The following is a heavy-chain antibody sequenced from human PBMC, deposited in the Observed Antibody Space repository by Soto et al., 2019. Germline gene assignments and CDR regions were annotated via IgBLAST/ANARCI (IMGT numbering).Heavy chain of an antibody. V-gene: IGHV3-23*01. J-gene: IGHJ4*02. D-gene: IGHD5-18*01. CDR1: GFTFSSYA. CDR3: AKASWIQLWFFDY. Sequence: VGSLRLSCAASGFTFSSYAMSWVRQAPGKGLEWVSAISGSGGSTYYADSVKGRFTISRDNSKNTLYLQMNSLRAEDTAVYYCAKASWIQLWFFDYWGQGTLVTVSS. CDR2: ISGSGGST.